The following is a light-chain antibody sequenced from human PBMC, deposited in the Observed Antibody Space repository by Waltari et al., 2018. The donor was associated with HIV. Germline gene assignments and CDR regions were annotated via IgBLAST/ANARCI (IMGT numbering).Light chain of an antibody. CDR2: RDT. J-gene: IGLJ2*01. Sequence: SYELTQPLSVSVALGPTARITWGGNNIGSKNVHWSQQKPGQAPVLVIYRDTNRPSGIPERFSGSNSGNTATLTINRAQAEDEADYYCQVWDSSTVVFGGGTKLTVL. CDR1: NIGSKN. CDR3: QVWDSSTVV. V-gene: IGLV3-9*01.